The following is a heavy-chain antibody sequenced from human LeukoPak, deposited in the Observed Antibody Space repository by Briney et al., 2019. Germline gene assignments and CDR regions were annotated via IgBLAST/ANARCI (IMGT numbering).Heavy chain of an antibody. CDR1: GFTFSSYA. CDR3: AKDGIAMTVDY. J-gene: IGHJ4*02. Sequence: PGGSLRLSCAASGFTFSSYAMSWVRQAPGKGLRWVSGISGSGDSTYYADSVKGRFTISRDNSKNTLYLQMNSLRAEDTAVYYCAKDGIAMTVDYWGQGTLVTVSS. V-gene: IGHV3-23*01. CDR2: ISGSGDST. D-gene: IGHD2-21*01.